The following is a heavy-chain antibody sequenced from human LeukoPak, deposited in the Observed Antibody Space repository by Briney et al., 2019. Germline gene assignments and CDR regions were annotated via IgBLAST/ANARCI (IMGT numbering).Heavy chain of an antibody. V-gene: IGHV1-69*04. Sequence: SVKVSCKASGGTFSSYAISWVRQAPGQGLEWMGRIIPILGIANYAQKFQGRVTITADKSTSTAYMELSSLSSEDTAVYYCASFDREGRITIFGVVPARGPEYFQHWGQGTLVTVSS. CDR1: GGTFSSYA. D-gene: IGHD3-3*01. CDR3: ASFDREGRITIFGVVPARGPEYFQH. CDR2: IIPILGIA. J-gene: IGHJ1*01.